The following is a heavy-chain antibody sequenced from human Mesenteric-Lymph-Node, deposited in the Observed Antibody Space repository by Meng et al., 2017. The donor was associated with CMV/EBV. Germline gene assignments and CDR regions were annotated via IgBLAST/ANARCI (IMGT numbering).Heavy chain of an antibody. CDR2: VRYDGINK. V-gene: IGHV3-30*02. J-gene: IGHJ3*02. D-gene: IGHD3-22*01. Sequence: LSLTCAASGFTFSSYGMHWVRQAPGKGLEWVAFVRYDGINKYYVDSLKGRFTISRDNSRNTLFLQMNGLRAEDTAVYYCAKDFSYYDTSGYGPPHIWGQGTMVTVSS. CDR3: AKDFSYYDTSGYGPPHI. CDR1: GFTFSSYG.